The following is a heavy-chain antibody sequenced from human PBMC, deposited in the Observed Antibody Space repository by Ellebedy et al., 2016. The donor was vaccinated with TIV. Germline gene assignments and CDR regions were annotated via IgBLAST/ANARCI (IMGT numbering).Heavy chain of an antibody. CDR2: ISSSGSTI. CDR1: GFTFSSYE. Sequence: GGSLRLSCAASGFTFSSYEMNWVRQAPGKGLEWVSYISSSGSTIYYADSVKGRFTISRDNAKNSLYLQMNSLRAEDTAVYYCASSFPSVTPFDYWGQGTLVTVSS. V-gene: IGHV3-48*03. CDR3: ASSFPSVTPFDY. D-gene: IGHD4-17*01. J-gene: IGHJ4*02.